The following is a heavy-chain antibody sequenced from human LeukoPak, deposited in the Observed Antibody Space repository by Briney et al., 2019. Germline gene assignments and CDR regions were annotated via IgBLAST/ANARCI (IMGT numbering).Heavy chain of an antibody. D-gene: IGHD3-16*02. CDR3: AKDQTLGGAIDNFDY. J-gene: IGHJ4*02. Sequence: GGSLRLPCAASGFTFSSYAMSWVRQAPGKGLEWVSAISGSGGSTYYADSVKGRFTISRDNSKNTLYLQMNSLRAEDTAVYYCAKDQTLGGAIDNFDYWGQGTLVTVSS. CDR1: GFTFSSYA. V-gene: IGHV3-23*01. CDR2: ISGSGGST.